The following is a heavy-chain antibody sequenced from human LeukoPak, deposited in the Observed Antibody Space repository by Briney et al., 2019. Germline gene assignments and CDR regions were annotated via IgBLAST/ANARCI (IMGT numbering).Heavy chain of an antibody. V-gene: IGHV3-23*01. D-gene: IGHD3-10*02. CDR3: ARGYVSGYGMDV. J-gene: IGHJ6*02. CDR1: GFTFTNYA. CDR2: ISGTGGST. Sequence: GGSLRLSCAASGFTFTNYAMSWVRQAPGKGLEWVSVISGTGGSTSYADSVKGRFTISRDNAKNSLYLQMNSLRAEDTAVYYCARGYVSGYGMDVWGQGTTVTVSS.